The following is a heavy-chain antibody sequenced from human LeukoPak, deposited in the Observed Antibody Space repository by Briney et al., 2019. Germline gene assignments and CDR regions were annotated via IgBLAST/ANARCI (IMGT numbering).Heavy chain of an antibody. CDR1: GFTFSSYE. CDR2: ISSSGSTI. CDR3: ARDPRTVRI. V-gene: IGHV3-48*03. J-gene: IGHJ4*02. Sequence: PGGSLRPSCAASGFTFSSYEMNWVRQAPGKGLEWVSYISSSGSTIYYADSVKGRFTISRDNAKNSLYLQMNSLRVEDTAIYYCARDPRTVRIWGQGTLVTVSS. D-gene: IGHD1-1*01.